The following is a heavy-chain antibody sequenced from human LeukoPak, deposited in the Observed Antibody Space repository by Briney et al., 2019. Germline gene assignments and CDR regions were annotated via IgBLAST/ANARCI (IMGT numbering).Heavy chain of an antibody. J-gene: IGHJ4*02. V-gene: IGHV4-31*03. CDR3: ARRYSYAYYFDY. CDR1: GGSISSGGYH. D-gene: IGHD5-18*01. CDR2: IYYSGST. Sequence: SETLSLTCTVSGGSISSGGYHWSWIRQHPGKGLEWIGYIYYSGSTYYNPSLKSRVTISVDTSKNQFSLKLSSVTAADTAVYYCARRYSYAYYFDYWGQGTLVTVSS.